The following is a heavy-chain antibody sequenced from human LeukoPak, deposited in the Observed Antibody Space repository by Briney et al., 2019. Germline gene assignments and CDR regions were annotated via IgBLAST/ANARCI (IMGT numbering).Heavy chain of an antibody. CDR3: ARDLYCSGGSCLYYFDY. CDR2: INPSGGST. Sequence: ASVKVSCKASGYTFTSYYMHWVRQAPGQGLEWMGIINPSGGSTSYAQKFQGRVTMTRDTSTSTVYMELSSLRSEDTAVYSCARDLYCSGGSCLYYFDYWGQGPLATVSS. CDR1: GYTFTSYY. D-gene: IGHD2-15*01. V-gene: IGHV1-46*03. J-gene: IGHJ4*02.